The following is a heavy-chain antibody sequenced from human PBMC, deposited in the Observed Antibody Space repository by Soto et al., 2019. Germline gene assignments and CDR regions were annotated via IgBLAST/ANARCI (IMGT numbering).Heavy chain of an antibody. CDR3: TTDPASRSWYRDFDY. CDR2: IKSKTDGGTT. V-gene: IGHV3-15*01. J-gene: IGHJ4*02. CDR1: GFTFSNAW. Sequence: PGGSLRLSCAASGFTFSNAWMSWVRQAPGKGLEWVGRIKSKTDGGTTDYAAPVKGRFTISRDDSKNTLYLQMNSLKTEDTAVYYCTTDPASRSWYRDFDYWGQGTLVTVSS. D-gene: IGHD6-13*01.